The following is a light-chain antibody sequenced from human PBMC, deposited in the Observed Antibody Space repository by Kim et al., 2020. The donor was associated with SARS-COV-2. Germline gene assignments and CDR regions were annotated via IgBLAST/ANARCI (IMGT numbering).Light chain of an antibody. CDR3: VLYVGRGISV. CDR2: TTN. J-gene: IGLJ3*02. Sequence: QTAVTQEPSFSVSPGGTVTLTCGLSSGSVSSDHYPSWYQQTPGQPPRALIYTTNTRSSGVPDRFSGSILGNKAALTITGAQADDDSDYYCVLYVGRGISVFGGGTQLTVL. CDR1: SGSVSSDHY. V-gene: IGLV8-61*01.